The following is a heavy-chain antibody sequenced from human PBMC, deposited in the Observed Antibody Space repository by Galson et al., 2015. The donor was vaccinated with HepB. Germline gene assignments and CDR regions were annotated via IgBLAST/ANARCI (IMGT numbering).Heavy chain of an antibody. J-gene: IGHJ4*02. D-gene: IGHD3-22*01. CDR1: GFTFSSYA. CDR3: ARDNLYYYDSSGYGY. CDR2: ISSNGGST. V-gene: IGHV3-64*04. Sequence: SLRLSCAASGFTFSSYAMHWVRQAPGKGLEYVSAISSNGGSTYYANSVKGRFTISRDNSKNTLYLQMNSLRAEDTAVYYCARDNLYYYDSSGYGYWGQGTLVTVSS.